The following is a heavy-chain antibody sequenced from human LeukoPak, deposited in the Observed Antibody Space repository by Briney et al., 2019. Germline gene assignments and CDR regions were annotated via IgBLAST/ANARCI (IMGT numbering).Heavy chain of an antibody. J-gene: IGHJ3*02. CDR2: INHSGST. Sequence: SETLSLTCAVYGGSFSGYYWSWIRQPPGKGLEWIGEINHSGSTNYNPSLTSRVTISVDTSKNQFSLKLSSVTAADTAVYYCARVSRAYGSGSYYDAFDIWGQGTMVTVSS. V-gene: IGHV4-34*01. CDR3: ARVSRAYGSGSYYDAFDI. D-gene: IGHD3-10*01. CDR1: GGSFSGYY.